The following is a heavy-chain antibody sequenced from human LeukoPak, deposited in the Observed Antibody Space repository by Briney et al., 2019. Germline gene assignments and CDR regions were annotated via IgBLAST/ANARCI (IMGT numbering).Heavy chain of an antibody. CDR3: VRAPGYCSSTSCPGDAFDI. Sequence: RASVKVSCKASGYTFTSNYIHWVRQAPGQGLEWMGMIYPRDGSTSYAQKFQGRVTMTTDTSTSSAYMELRSLRSDDTAVHYCVRAPGYCSSTSCPGDAFDIWGQGTMVTVSS. D-gene: IGHD2-2*01. J-gene: IGHJ3*02. V-gene: IGHV1-46*01. CDR1: GYTFTSNY. CDR2: IYPRDGST.